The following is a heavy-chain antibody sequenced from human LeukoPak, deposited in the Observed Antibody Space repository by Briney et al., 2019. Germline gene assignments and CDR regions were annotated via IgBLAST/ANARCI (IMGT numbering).Heavy chain of an antibody. CDR1: GGSISSYY. V-gene: IGHV4-59*01. J-gene: IGHJ2*01. CDR2: IYYSGST. CDR3: ARTPYYYGSGSRPRYFDL. D-gene: IGHD3-10*01. Sequence: PPETLSLTCTVSGGSISSYYWSWIRQPPGKGLEWIGYIYYSGSTNYNPSLKSRVTISVDTSKNQFSLKLSSVTAADTAVYYCARTPYYYGSGSRPRYFDLWGRGTLVTVSS.